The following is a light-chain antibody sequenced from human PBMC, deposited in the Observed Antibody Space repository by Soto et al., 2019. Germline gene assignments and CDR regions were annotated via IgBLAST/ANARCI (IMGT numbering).Light chain of an antibody. CDR3: QQYNSMGWT. V-gene: IGKV1-5*03. CDR1: QSISSW. J-gene: IGKJ1*01. Sequence: DIQMTQSPSTLSASVGDRVTITCRASQSISSWLAWYQQKPGKAPKLLIYKASSLESGVPSRFSGSGSGTEFTLTISSLQPDDFATYYCQQYNSMGWTFGQGTTVEIK. CDR2: KAS.